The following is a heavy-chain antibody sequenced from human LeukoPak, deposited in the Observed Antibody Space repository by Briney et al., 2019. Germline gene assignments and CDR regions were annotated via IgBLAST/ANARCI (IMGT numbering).Heavy chain of an antibody. V-gene: IGHV1-2*02. CDR1: GYAFSAYY. J-gene: IGHJ6*03. D-gene: IGHD5-12*01. CDR3: ARVGGGYDSKPKVYYYYYMDV. Sequence: ASVKVSCKASGYAFSAYYMHWVRQAPGQGLEWMGWLNPQTGDTHFAQKFQGRVTFTRDTSISTAYMAMSRLRSDDTAVYYCARVGGGYDSKPKVYYYYYMDVWGKGTTVTISS. CDR2: LNPQTGDT.